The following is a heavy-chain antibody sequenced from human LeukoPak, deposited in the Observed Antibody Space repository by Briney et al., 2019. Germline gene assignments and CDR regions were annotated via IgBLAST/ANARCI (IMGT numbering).Heavy chain of an antibody. V-gene: IGHV3-48*02. CDR2: ISSTDSTI. D-gene: IGHD6-19*01. CDR1: GFPYSSFC. CDR3: ARGRSGCFHC. J-gene: IGHJ4*02. Sequence: GGSLRLPRAASGFPYSSFCMNWVRQAPGKGLEWVSYISSTDSTIYYADSVKGRFTISRDSAKNSLYLQMNSLRDDDTAVYFCARGRSGCFHCWGQGTLVTVSS.